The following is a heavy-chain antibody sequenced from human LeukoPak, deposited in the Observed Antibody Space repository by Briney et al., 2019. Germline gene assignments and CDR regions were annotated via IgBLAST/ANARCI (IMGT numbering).Heavy chain of an antibody. Sequence: ASVKVSCKASGYTFTSYGISWVRQAPGQGLEWMGWISAYNGNTNYAQKLQGRVTMTTGTSTSTAYMELRSLRSEDTAVYYCARGQKAGCSSTSCYYNYWGQGTLVTVSS. D-gene: IGHD2-2*01. CDR3: ARGQKAGCSSTSCYYNY. CDR2: ISAYNGNT. V-gene: IGHV1-18*01. CDR1: GYTFTSYG. J-gene: IGHJ4*02.